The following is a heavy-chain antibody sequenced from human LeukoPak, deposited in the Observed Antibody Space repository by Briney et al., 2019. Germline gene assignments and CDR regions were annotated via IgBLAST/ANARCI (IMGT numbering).Heavy chain of an antibody. CDR1: GFTFSSYG. V-gene: IGHV3-23*01. J-gene: IGHJ6*03. Sequence: GGSLRLSCGASGFTFSSYGMSWVRQAPGKGLEWVSGIRGSGDSTYYADSVKGRFTISRDNSKNTLYLQMNSLRAEDTAVYYCAKEVGVGHMDVWGKGTTVTVSS. D-gene: IGHD2-15*01. CDR3: AKEVGVGHMDV. CDR2: IRGSGDST.